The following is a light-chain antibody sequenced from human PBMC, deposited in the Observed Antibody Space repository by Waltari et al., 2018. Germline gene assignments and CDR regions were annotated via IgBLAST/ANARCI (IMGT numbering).Light chain of an antibody. CDR1: QSINSY. CDR2: AAS. CDR3: QQIYRTPLT. V-gene: IGKV1-39*01. Sequence: DIQMTQSPSSLSASIGDRVTITCRASQSINSYLNWYQQKPGKAPKVLIFAASSLQSGVPSRFSGSGSGTDFTLTISSLQPEDFATYSCQQIYRTPLTFGGWTKVEIK. J-gene: IGKJ4*01.